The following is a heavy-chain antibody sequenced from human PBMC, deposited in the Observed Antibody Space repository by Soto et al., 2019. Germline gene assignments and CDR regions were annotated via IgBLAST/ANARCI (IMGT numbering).Heavy chain of an antibody. V-gene: IGHV4-30-2*01. Sequence: QLQLQESGSGLVKPSQTLSLTCAVSGGSISSGGYSWSWIRQPPGKGLEWIGYIYHSGSTYYNPSLKSRVSRSVDRSKNQFSLKLSYVTAADTAVYYCASDYYYGSGTDFWGQGTLVTVSS. CDR2: IYHSGST. CDR1: GGSISSGGYS. J-gene: IGHJ4*02. D-gene: IGHD3-10*01. CDR3: ASDYYYGSGTDF.